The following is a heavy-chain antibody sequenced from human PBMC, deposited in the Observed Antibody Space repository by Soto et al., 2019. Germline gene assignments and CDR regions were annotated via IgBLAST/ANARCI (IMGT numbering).Heavy chain of an antibody. J-gene: IGHJ3*02. D-gene: IGHD6-19*01. CDR2: ISGAAERI. CDR1: GFSFSTSV. V-gene: IGHV3-23*01. CDR3: AKEVYTSGKAGAFNI. Sequence: EVQLLESGGGLVEPGGSLRLSCAASGFSFSTSVMSWVRKAPGKGLEWVSAISGAAERIHYADSVKGQFTISRDNSMSMLYLQMNSLRVEDTAVSYCAKEVYTSGKAGAFNIWGQGTTVTVSS.